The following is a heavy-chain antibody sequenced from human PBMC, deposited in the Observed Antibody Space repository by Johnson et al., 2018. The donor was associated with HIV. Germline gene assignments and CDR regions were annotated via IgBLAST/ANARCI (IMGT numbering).Heavy chain of an antibody. J-gene: IGHJ3*02. D-gene: IGHD3-22*01. CDR3: ASDFKPTYYYDRVVVRGRSEAFDI. CDR1: GFTFSSSG. Sequence: QVQLVESGGGVVQPERSLRLSCAASGFTFSSSGMLWVRQAPGKGLEWVAVIWYDGTNEYSADSVKGRFTISRDNSKNTLYMQMNSLRAEDTAVYFCASDFKPTYYYDRVVVRGRSEAFDIWGQGTMVTVS. CDR2: IWYDGTNE. V-gene: IGHV3-33*01.